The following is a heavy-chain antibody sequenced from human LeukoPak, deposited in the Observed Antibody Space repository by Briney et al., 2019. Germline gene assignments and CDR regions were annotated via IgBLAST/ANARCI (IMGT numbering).Heavy chain of an antibody. Sequence: ASVKVSCKASGYTFTSYGISWVRQAPGQGLEWMGWISAYNGNTNYAQKLQGRVTMTTDTSTSTAYMELRSLRSDDTAVYYRARDLGAPPPDEKYGDYGAFDIWGQGTMVTVSS. D-gene: IGHD4-17*01. V-gene: IGHV1-18*01. CDR2: ISAYNGNT. CDR3: ARDLGAPPPDEKYGDYGAFDI. J-gene: IGHJ3*02. CDR1: GYTFTSYG.